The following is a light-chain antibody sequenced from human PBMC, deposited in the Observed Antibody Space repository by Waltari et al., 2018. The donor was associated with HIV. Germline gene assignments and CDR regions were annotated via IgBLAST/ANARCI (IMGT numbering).Light chain of an antibody. CDR3: AAWDDSLNGPVV. J-gene: IGLJ2*01. V-gene: IGLV2-14*01. CDR2: DVS. Sequence: QSALTQPASVSGSPGQSITISCTGTSSDIGGYNYVSWYQQHPGKVPKLMIYDVSKRPSGASNRFSGSKSGNTASLTISGLRAEDEADYYCAAWDDSLNGPVVFGGGTKLTVL. CDR1: SSDIGGYNY.